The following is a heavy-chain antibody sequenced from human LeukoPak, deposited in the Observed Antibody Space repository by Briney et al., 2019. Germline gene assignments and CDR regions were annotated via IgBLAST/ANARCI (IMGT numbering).Heavy chain of an antibody. V-gene: IGHV4-59*11. CDR3: ARDLVTVTKGFDI. CDR1: GDSFSSHY. D-gene: IGHD4-17*01. CDR2: ITYIGST. Sequence: SETLSLTCTVSGDSFSSHYWTWIRQPPGKGLEWIGYITYIGSTNYSPSLKSRVTISIDTSKNQFSLKLTSVTAADTAVYYCARDLVTVTKGFDIWGQGTMVSVSS. J-gene: IGHJ3*02.